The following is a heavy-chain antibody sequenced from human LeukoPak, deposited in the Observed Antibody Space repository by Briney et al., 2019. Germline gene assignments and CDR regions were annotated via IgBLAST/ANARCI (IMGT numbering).Heavy chain of an antibody. J-gene: IGHJ4*02. Sequence: GGSLRLSCAASGFTVRSNYTSWVRQAPGKGLEWVSVIYSGGSTYYADSVKGRFTISRDNSKNTLYLQMNSLRAEDTAVYYCASVMSSGYDSPYWGQGTLVTVSS. CDR3: ASVMSSGYDSPY. CDR1: GFTVRSNY. D-gene: IGHD5-12*01. CDR2: IYSGGST. V-gene: IGHV3-66*01.